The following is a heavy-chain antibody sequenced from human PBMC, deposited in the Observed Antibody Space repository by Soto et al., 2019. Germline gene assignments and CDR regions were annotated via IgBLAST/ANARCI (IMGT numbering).Heavy chain of an antibody. CDR1: GYTFTSYA. J-gene: IGHJ4*02. D-gene: IGHD5-18*01. CDR2: INAGNGNT. CDR3: ASDRGYTSGFDF. V-gene: IGHV1-3*01. Sequence: ASGKVSCKASGYTFTSYAMHWVRQAPGQRLEWMGWINAGNGNTKYSQKFQGRVTITRDTSASTAYMELSSLRSEDTALYYCASDRGYTSGFDFWGQGALFTVPS.